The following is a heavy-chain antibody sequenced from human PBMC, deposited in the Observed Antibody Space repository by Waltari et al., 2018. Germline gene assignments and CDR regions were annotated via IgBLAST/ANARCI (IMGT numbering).Heavy chain of an antibody. Sequence: QVQLVQSGGGVVQPGRSLRVSCAASGYTFSSTSMHWVRQAPGKGLEWVASMSSHGIYKYYGDSVKGRYTVSRDNSENPLYLQMNSLGAEDTAVYYCARGGGGHLDYWGQGTPVTVSS. CDR1: GYTFSSTS. CDR2: MSSHGIYK. V-gene: IGHV3-33*05. CDR3: ARGGGGHLDY. D-gene: IGHD2-15*01. J-gene: IGHJ4*02.